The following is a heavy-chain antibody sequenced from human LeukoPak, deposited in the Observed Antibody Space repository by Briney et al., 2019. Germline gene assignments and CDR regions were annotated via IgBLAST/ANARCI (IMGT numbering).Heavy chain of an antibody. J-gene: IGHJ4*02. CDR2: IGTSSRYI. V-gene: IGHV3-21*01. CDR3: ARDHATYYYDSSGYYDY. CDR1: GFTFSSYS. D-gene: IGHD3-22*01. Sequence: GGSLRLSCAASGFTFSSYSMNWVRQAPGKGLEWVSSIGTSSRYIYYGDSVKGRFAISRDNAKNSLYLQMNSLRAEDTAVYYCARDHATYYYDSSGYYDYRGQGTLVTVSS.